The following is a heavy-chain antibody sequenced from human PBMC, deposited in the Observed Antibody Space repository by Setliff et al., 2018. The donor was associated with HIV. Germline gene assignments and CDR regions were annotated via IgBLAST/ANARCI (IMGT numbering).Heavy chain of an antibody. CDR1: GGSISTYH. Sequence: PSETLSLTCTVSGGSISTYHWSWIRQPPGKGLEWIGYIYKSGSTNYSPSLKSRVTISPGTSKNQFSLKLTSVTAADTALYYCARSIGWYGGFDYWGQGTLVTVSS. D-gene: IGHD6-19*01. CDR2: IYKSGST. V-gene: IGHV4-59*08. CDR3: ARSIGWYGGFDY. J-gene: IGHJ4*02.